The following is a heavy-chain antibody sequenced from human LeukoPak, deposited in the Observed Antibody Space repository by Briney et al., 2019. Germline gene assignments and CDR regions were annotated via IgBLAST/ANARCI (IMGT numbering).Heavy chain of an antibody. D-gene: IGHD2-2*01. CDR3: ARTGCSSTSCYQYYLDY. V-gene: IGHV3-30*04. J-gene: IGHJ4*02. Sequence: PGRSLRVSCAASGFTFSSYAMHCVRQAPGKGLEWVAVISYDGSNKYYADSVKGRFTISRDNSKSTLYLQMNSLRAEDTAVYYCARTGCSSTSCYQYYLDYWGQGTLVTVSS. CDR2: ISYDGSNK. CDR1: GFTFSSYA.